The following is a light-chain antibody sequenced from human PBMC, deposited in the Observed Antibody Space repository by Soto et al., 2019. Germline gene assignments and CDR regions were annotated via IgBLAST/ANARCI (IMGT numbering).Light chain of an antibody. J-gene: IGKJ1*01. CDR1: QSISSW. Sequence: DIQMTQSPSTLSASVGDRVNITCRASQSISSWLAWYHQKPGKAPKLLIYDASSLESGVPSRFSGSGSGTEFTLTISSLQPDDLATYYCQQYNSYSWTFGQGTKVEIK. CDR3: QQYNSYSWT. CDR2: DAS. V-gene: IGKV1-5*01.